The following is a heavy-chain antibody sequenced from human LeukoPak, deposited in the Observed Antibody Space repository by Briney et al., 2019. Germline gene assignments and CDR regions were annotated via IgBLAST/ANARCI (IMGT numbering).Heavy chain of an antibody. Sequence: TSETLSLTCAVSGFSVSSGSNYWSWIRQAPGKGLECIGYIHYSGSTNYNPSPKSRVTISVDTSKNQFSLKLSSVTAADTAVYYCARSYSGSFHLDYWGQGTLVTVSS. V-gene: IGHV4-61*01. CDR1: GFSVSSGSNY. CDR2: IHYSGST. CDR3: ARSYSGSFHLDY. D-gene: IGHD1-26*01. J-gene: IGHJ4*02.